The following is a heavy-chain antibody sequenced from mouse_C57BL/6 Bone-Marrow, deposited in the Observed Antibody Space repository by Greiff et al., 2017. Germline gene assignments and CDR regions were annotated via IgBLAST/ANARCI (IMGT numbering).Heavy chain of an antibody. CDR3: ARDPKFGAY. V-gene: IGHV3-6*01. CDR1: GYSITSGYY. Sequence: EVQLQQSGPGLVKPSQSLSLTCSVTGYSITSGYYWNWIRQFPGNKLEWMGYISYDGSNNYNPSLKNRISITRDTSKNQFFLKLNSVTTEDTATYYCARDPKFGAYWGQGTLVTVSA. D-gene: IGHD1-3*01. J-gene: IGHJ3*01. CDR2: ISYDGSN.